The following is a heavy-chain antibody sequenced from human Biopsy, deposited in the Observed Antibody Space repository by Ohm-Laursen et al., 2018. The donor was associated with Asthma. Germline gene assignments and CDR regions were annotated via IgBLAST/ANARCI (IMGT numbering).Heavy chain of an antibody. D-gene: IGHD6-13*01. J-gene: IGHJ6*02. Sequence: GTLSLTCSLSSGSGGYMRSGNYYWGWIRQPPGKGLEWIGSMYYGETTYYSPSLKSRVTVSADTSKNQFSLKLTSVTAADTAVYYCVRGSSSWHHGPFHYYYGLDVWGQGTTATVSS. CDR3: VRGSSSWHHGPFHYYYGLDV. V-gene: IGHV4-39*01. CDR1: SGSGGYMRSGNYY. CDR2: MYYGETT.